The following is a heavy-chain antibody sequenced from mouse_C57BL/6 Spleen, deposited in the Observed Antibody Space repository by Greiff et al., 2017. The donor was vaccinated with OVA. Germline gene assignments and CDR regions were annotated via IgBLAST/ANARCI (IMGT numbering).Heavy chain of an antibody. V-gene: IGHV1-55*01. CDR3: ARNDGYYDYFDD. CDR2: IYPGSGST. D-gene: IGHD2-3*01. J-gene: IGHJ2*01. CDR1: GYTFTSYW. Sequence: QVQLQQPGAELVKPGASVKMSCKASGYTFTSYWITWVKQRPGQGLEWIGDIYPGSGSTNYNEKFKSKATLTVDTSSSTAYMQLSSLTSEDSAVYYCARNDGYYDYFDDWGQGTTLTVSS.